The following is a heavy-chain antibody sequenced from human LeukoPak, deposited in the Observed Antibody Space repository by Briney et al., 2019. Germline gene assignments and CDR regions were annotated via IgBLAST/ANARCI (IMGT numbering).Heavy chain of an antibody. CDR1: GGSISSGSYY. J-gene: IGHJ4*02. V-gene: IGHV4-61*02. D-gene: IGHD6-6*01. CDR2: IYTSGST. Sequence: PSQTLSLTCTVSGGSISSGSYYWSWIRQPAGKGLEWIGRIYTSGSTNYNPSLKSRVTISVDTSKYQFSLKLSSVTAADTAVYYCARADSSSGWAYFDYWGQGTLVTVSS. CDR3: ARADSSSGWAYFDY.